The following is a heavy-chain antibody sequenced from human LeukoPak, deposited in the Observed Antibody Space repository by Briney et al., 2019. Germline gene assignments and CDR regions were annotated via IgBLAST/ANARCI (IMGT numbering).Heavy chain of an antibody. CDR1: GGSISSSSYF. V-gene: IGHV4-39*01. D-gene: IGHD6-19*01. CDR3: ARRPRQWLVPFDY. Sequence: SERLSLTCTVSGGSISSSSYFWGWIRQPPGKGLEWIGSIFLSGSTYYNPSLKSRVTISVDTSKNQFSLKLSSVTAADTAVYYCARRPRQWLVPFDYWGQGTLLPLFS. CDR2: IFLSGST. J-gene: IGHJ4*02.